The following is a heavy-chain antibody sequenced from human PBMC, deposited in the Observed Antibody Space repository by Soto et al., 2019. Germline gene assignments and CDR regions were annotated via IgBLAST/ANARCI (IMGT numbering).Heavy chain of an antibody. D-gene: IGHD2-21*01. Sequence: QAQLVESGGGWVKPGGSLRLACEASGFIFSDHHMTWVRQAPGKGLEWVASMSEIGGTVHYAESVKGRFTISRDNAKNSLFTQMNNLKVDDTAVYYWARDSLGRRDFSMDAWGQGTTVAVSS. J-gene: IGHJ6*02. CDR3: ARDSLGRRDFSMDA. CDR1: GFIFSDHH. V-gene: IGHV3-11*01. CDR2: MSEIGGTV.